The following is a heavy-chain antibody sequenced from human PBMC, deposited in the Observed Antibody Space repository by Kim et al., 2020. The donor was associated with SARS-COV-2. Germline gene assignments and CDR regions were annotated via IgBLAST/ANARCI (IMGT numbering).Heavy chain of an antibody. CDR1: GYSFTSYW. V-gene: IGHV5-10-1*01. CDR2: IDPSDSYT. J-gene: IGHJ6*02. CDR3: ARLRSVVVAATTPGYYYYGMDV. Sequence: GESLKISCKGSGYSFTSYWISWVRQMPGKGLEWMGRIDPSDSYTNYSPSFQGHVTISADKSISTAYLQWSSLKASDTAMYYCARLRSVVVAATTPGYYYYGMDVWGQGTTVTVSS. D-gene: IGHD2-15*01.